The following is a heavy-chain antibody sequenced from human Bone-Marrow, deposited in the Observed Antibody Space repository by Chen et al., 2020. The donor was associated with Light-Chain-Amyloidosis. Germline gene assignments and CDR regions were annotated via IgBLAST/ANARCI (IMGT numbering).Heavy chain of an antibody. V-gene: IGHV3-23*01. Sequence: EVQLLESGGGLVQPGESLRLSCAASGFTFNSYGMTWVRQAPGKGLEWVSAISGSGGTTVYADSVKGRFTISRDNSKNTLYLQMTSLRVEDTATYYCANRGNDYWGQGTLVTVSS. J-gene: IGHJ4*02. CDR3: ANRGNDY. CDR2: ISGSGGTT. CDR1: GFTFNSYG.